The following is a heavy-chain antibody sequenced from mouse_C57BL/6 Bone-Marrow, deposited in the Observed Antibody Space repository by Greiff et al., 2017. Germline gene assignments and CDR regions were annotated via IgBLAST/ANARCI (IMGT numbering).Heavy chain of an antibody. CDR3: ARIGFAY. CDR2: IYPRSGNT. Sequence: VKLMESGAELARPGASVKLSCKASGYTFTSYGISWVKPRTGQGLEWIGDIYPRSGNTYYNEKFKGKATLTAAQSSSTAYLELRMLTSEDYAVYLCARIGFAYWGQGTLVTVSA. V-gene: IGHV1-81*01. J-gene: IGHJ3*01. CDR1: GYTFTSYG.